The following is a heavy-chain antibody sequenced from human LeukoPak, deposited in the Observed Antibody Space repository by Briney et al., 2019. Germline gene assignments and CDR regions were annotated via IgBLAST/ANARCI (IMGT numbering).Heavy chain of an antibody. V-gene: IGHV3-23*01. J-gene: IGHJ3*02. D-gene: IGHD6-19*01. CDR3: AKDPGRWQWLVPPDDAFDI. CDR2: ISGSGGST. Sequence: GGSLRLSCAASGFTFNSFAMSWVRQAPGKGLEWVSAISGSGGSTYYADSVKGRFTISRDNSKNTLYLQMNSLRAEDTAVYYCAKDPGRWQWLVPPDDAFDIWGQGTMVTVSS. CDR1: GFTFNSFA.